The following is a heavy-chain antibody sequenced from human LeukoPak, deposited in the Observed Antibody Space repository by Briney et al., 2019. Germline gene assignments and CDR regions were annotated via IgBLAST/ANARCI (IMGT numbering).Heavy chain of an antibody. CDR1: GFRFSSDW. Sequence: AGGSLRLSCAASGFRFSSDWMHWVRHAPGKGLVSVSRIKTDGSGTEYADSVKGRFTISTDHAKNTVYLQMNSLRGEDTAVYYCAREGNWNLEWWGQGTLVTVSS. CDR3: AREGNWNLEW. D-gene: IGHD1-1*01. V-gene: IGHV3-74*03. J-gene: IGHJ4*02. CDR2: IKTDGSGT.